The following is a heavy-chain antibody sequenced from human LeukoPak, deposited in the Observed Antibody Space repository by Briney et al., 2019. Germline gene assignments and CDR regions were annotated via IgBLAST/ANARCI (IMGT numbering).Heavy chain of an antibody. CDR2: INARGDT. D-gene: IGHD2-2*01. J-gene: IGHJ5*02. V-gene: IGHV4-34*01. Sequence: SETLSLTCGVYGLSFNDYYWNWIRQPPGKGLEWIGEINARGDTNYNPSLKSRVTISVDTSKNQFSLRLTSMIAADTAVYYCARGQVPAGRGYGWFDPWGQGTLVTVSS. CDR1: GLSFNDYY. CDR3: ARGQVPAGRGYGWFDP.